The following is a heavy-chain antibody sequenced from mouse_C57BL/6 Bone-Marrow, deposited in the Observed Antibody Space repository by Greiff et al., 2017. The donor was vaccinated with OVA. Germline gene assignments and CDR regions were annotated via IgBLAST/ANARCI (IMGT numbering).Heavy chain of an antibody. V-gene: IGHV5-15*01. Sequence: EVQLVESGGGLVQPGGSLKLSCAASGFTFSDYGMAWVRQAPRKGPEWVAFISNLAYSIYYADTVTGRFTISRENAKNTLYLEMSSLRSEDTAMYYCARMGDYGSPFGYFDVWGTGTTVTVSS. CDR3: ARMGDYGSPFGYFDV. J-gene: IGHJ1*03. CDR2: ISNLAYSI. D-gene: IGHD1-1*01. CDR1: GFTFSDYG.